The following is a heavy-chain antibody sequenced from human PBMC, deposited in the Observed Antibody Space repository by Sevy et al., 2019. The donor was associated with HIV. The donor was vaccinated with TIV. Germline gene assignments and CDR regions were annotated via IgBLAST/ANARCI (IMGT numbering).Heavy chain of an antibody. CDR2: INPNSGGT. CDR1: GYTFTGYY. D-gene: IGHD2-2*01. CDR3: ARDSPIVVGPAAQRSYYYYGMDG. V-gene: IGHV1-2*02. J-gene: IGHJ6*02. Sequence: ASVKVSCKASGYTFTGYYMHWVRQAPGQGLEWMGWINPNSGGTNYAQKFQGRVTMTRDTSISTAYMELSRLRSDDTAVYYCARDSPIVVGPAAQRSYYYYGMDGWGQGTTVTVSS.